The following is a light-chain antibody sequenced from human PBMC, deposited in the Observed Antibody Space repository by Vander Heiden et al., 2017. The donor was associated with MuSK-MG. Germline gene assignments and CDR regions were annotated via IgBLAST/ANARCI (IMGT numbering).Light chain of an antibody. Sequence: DIQMTQSPSSLSASVGDRVTITCRASQSISSYLNWYQQKPGKAPKFLIYAASSLQSGVPSRFSGSGSGTDFTLTISMLQPEDFATYYCQQSDSAPITFGQRTRLEIK. CDR3: QQSDSAPIT. CDR2: AAS. V-gene: IGKV1-39*01. J-gene: IGKJ5*01. CDR1: QSISSY.